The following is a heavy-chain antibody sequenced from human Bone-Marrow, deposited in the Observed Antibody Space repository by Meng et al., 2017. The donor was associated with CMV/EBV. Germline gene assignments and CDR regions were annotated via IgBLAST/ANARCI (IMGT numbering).Heavy chain of an antibody. D-gene: IGHD6-25*01. J-gene: IGHJ4*02. Sequence: GSLRLSCAVYGGLFNDYQWSWIRQPPGKGLEWIGEINHGARSKYNPSLKSRVTISIDTSKEQVSLKLISLTAADTAVYYCARGSAAAGSSALDYWGQGTLVTVSS. CDR1: GGLFNDYQ. CDR2: INHGARS. CDR3: ARGSAAAGSSALDY. V-gene: IGHV4-34*01.